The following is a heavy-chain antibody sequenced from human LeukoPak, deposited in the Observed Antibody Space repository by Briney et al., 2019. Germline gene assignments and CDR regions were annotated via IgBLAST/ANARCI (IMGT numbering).Heavy chain of an antibody. CDR2: IYPGDSDT. Sequence: GESLKISCKGSGYTFTNYWIGWVRQMPGKGLEWMGIIYPGDSDTRYSPSFQGQVTISADKSISTAYLQWSSLKASDTAMYYCARLGDNDYYDSSGYLYWGQGTLVTVSS. D-gene: IGHD3-22*01. V-gene: IGHV5-51*01. CDR3: ARLGDNDYYDSSGYLY. CDR1: GYTFTNYW. J-gene: IGHJ4*02.